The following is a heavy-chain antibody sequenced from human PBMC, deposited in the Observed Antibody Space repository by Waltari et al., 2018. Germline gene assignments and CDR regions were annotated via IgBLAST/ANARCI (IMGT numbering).Heavy chain of an antibody. J-gene: IGHJ4*01. CDR1: GFNCNIHG. CDR2: TRFDGINK. CDR3: AREDIVSETQWRGNQYRGNSGYDL. V-gene: IGHV3-30*02. D-gene: IGHD5-12*01. Sequence: QVFLVESGGGVVQPGDAMRRSRVWSGFNCNIHGLHWVGAAPGKGLEWVAFTRFDGINKHYADSVKGRFTIFRDNVRNTLYLQMNSLRGEDSAIYYCAREDIVSETQWRGNQYRGNSGYDLWGQGTLVSVSS.